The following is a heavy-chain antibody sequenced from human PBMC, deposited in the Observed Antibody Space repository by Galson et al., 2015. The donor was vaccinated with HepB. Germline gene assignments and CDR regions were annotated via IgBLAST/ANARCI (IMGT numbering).Heavy chain of an antibody. D-gene: IGHD3-10*01. J-gene: IGHJ3*02. Sequence: SVKVSCKASGYTFTSYGMNWVRQAPGQGLEWMGWINTKTGNPTYAQDFTGRFVFSLDTSVTTAYLQINSLQAEDTAVYYCARVLKRDTYFYGSGSPQGAFDIWGQGTMVTVSS. V-gene: IGHV7-4-1*02. CDR2: INTKTGNP. CDR3: ARVLKRDTYFYGSGSPQGAFDI. CDR1: GYTFTSYG.